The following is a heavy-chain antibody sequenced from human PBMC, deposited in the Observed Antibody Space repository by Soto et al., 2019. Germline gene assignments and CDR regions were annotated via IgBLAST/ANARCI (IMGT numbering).Heavy chain of an antibody. V-gene: IGHV4-59*01. J-gene: IGHJ4*02. CDR2: IYSSGNT. Sequence: QVQLQESGPGLVKSSETLSLTCTVSGDSMTSYYWTWIRQSPGKGLEWIGYIYSSGNTNYNPSLKSRVTIPVDTSNNQFSLKLTSMTAADSAVYYCARGGGWLPDLWGQGTLVTVST. CDR3: ARGGGWLPDL. D-gene: IGHD3-22*01. CDR1: GDSMTSYY.